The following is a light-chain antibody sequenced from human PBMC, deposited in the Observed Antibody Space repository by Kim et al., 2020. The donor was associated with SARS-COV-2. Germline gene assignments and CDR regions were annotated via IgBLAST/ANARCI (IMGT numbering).Light chain of an antibody. CDR2: KAS. CDR1: QSISSW. J-gene: IGKJ4*01. Sequence: DIQMTQSPSTLSASVGDRVTITCRASQSISSWLAWYQQKPGKAPKLLIYKASSLESGVPSRFSGSESGTEFTLTISSLQPDDFATYYCQQYSVYSLTFGGGTKVDIK. CDR3: QQYSVYSLT. V-gene: IGKV1-5*03.